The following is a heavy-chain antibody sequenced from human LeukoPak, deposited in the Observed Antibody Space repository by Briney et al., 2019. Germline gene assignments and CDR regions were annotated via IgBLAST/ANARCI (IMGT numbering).Heavy chain of an antibody. CDR1: GFTFSSYA. V-gene: IGHV3-30-3*01. Sequence: GGSLRLSCAASGFTFSSYAMHWVRQAPGKGLEWVAVISYDGSNKYYADSVKGRFTISRDNSKNTLYLQMNSLRAEDTAVYYCARLKVKSYYDSSGYFDYWGQGTLVTVSS. CDR3: ARLKVKSYYDSSGYFDY. D-gene: IGHD3-22*01. CDR2: ISYDGSNK. J-gene: IGHJ4*02.